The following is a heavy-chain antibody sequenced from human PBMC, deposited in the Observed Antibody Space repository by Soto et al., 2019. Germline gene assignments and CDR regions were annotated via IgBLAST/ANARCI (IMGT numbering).Heavy chain of an antibody. Sequence: QVQLVESGGGVVQPGRSLRLSCAASGFTFSSYAMHWVRQAPGKGLEWVAVISSDGSNKYYADSVKGRFTIARDNSKNTLYLQMNSLRAEDTAVYYCAREPEEDALWGQGTLVTVSS. V-gene: IGHV3-30-3*01. CDR2: ISSDGSNK. CDR1: GFTFSSYA. J-gene: IGHJ4*02. D-gene: IGHD2-2*01. CDR3: AREPEEDAL.